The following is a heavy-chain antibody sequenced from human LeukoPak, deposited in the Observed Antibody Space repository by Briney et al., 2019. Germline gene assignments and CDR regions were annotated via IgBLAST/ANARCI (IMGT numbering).Heavy chain of an antibody. CDR1: GFTFTSYT. CDR2: ITDNGVHT. D-gene: IGHD2-15*01. CDR3: ARQPQVAHFDY. Sequence: GGSLRLSCAASGFTFTSYTMSWVRQAPGKGLEWVSSITDNGVHTYYTDSVKGRFTISRDNANNSLYLQMNSLSAEDTAIYYCARQPQVAHFDYWGQGTLVSVSS. J-gene: IGHJ4*02. V-gene: IGHV3-21*01.